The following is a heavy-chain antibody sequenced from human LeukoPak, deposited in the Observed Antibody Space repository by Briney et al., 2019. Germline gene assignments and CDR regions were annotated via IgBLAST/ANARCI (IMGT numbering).Heavy chain of an antibody. Sequence: SETLSLTCAVYGGSFSGCYWSWIRQPPGKGLEWIGEINHSGSTNYNPSLKSRVTISVDTSKNQFSLKLSSVTAADTAVYYCASAGIGDYWGQGTLVTVSS. D-gene: IGHD6-13*01. CDR2: INHSGST. CDR3: ASAGIGDY. V-gene: IGHV4-34*01. CDR1: GGSFSGCY. J-gene: IGHJ4*02.